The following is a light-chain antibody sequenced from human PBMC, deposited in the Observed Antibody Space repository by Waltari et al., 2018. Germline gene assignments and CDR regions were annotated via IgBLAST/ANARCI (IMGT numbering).Light chain of an antibody. Sequence: EIVLTQSPATLSLSPGERATLSCRASQSVSRYLAWYQQKPGQALRLLIYDASNRATGIPARFSGSASGTDFTLTISSLEPEDFAIYYCQQRTSWPAITFGQGTRLEIK. CDR3: QQRTSWPAIT. V-gene: IGKV3-11*01. CDR2: DAS. CDR1: QSVSRY. J-gene: IGKJ5*01.